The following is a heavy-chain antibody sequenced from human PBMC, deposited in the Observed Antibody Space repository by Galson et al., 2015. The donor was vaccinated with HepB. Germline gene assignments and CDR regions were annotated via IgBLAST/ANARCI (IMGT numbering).Heavy chain of an antibody. V-gene: IGHV3-21*01. CDR2: ISSSSSYI. CDR3: ARDPRDGDYGYFQH. CDR1: GFTFSSYS. Sequence: SLRLSCAASGFTFSSYSMNWVRQAPGKGLEWVSSISSSSSYIYYADSVKGRFTISRDNAKNSLYLQMNSLRAEDTAVYYCARDPRDGDYGYFQHWGQGTLVTVSS. D-gene: IGHD4-17*01. J-gene: IGHJ1*01.